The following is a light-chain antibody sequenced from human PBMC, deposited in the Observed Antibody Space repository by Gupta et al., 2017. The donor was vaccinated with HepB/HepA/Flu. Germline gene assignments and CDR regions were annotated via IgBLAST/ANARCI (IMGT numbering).Light chain of an antibody. V-gene: IGKV3-11*01. J-gene: IGKJ2*01. Sequence: EIVLTQSPATLSLSPGERATLSCRASQSVSSYLAWYQQKPGQAPRLLIYDASNRATGIPARFSGSGSGTYFTLTISSLEPEDVAVYYCQQRSNWSYTFGQGTKLEIK. CDR2: DAS. CDR1: QSVSSY. CDR3: QQRSNWSYT.